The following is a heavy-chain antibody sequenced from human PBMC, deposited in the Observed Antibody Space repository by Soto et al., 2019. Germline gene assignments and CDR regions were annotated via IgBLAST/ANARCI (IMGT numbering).Heavy chain of an antibody. CDR2: ISSSSSYI. J-gene: IGHJ4*02. D-gene: IGHD4-17*01. CDR3: ASRLYGDYHFDY. V-gene: IGHV3-21*01. CDR1: GFTFSSYS. Sequence: EVQLVESGGGLVKPGGSLRLSCAASGFTFSSYSMNWARQAPGKGLEWVSSISSSSSYIYYADSVKGRFTISRDNAKNSLYLQMNSLRAEDTAVYYCASRLYGDYHFDYWGQGTLVTVSS.